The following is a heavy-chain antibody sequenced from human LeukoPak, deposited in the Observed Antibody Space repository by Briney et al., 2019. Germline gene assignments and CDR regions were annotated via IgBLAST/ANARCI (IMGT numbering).Heavy chain of an antibody. CDR1: GGSISSGDYY. J-gene: IGHJ4*02. V-gene: IGHV4-30-4*08. Sequence: SQTLSLTCTVSGGSISSGDYYWSLIRQPPGKGLEWIGYIYYSGSTYYKPSLKSRVTISVDTSKNQFSLKLSSVTAADTAVYYCAREIDSGSYSGGFDYWGQGTLVTVSS. CDR2: IYYSGST. CDR3: AREIDSGSYSGGFDY. D-gene: IGHD1-26*01.